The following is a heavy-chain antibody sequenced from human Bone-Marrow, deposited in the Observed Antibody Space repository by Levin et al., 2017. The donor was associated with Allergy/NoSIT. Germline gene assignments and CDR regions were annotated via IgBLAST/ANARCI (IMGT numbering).Heavy chain of an antibody. CDR2: ISSSGSTI. J-gene: IGHJ4*02. CDR3: ARDPVVVVITVNRGGSYFDY. V-gene: IGHV3-11*01. CDR1: GFTFSDYY. Sequence: GGSLRLSCAASGFTFSDYYMSWIRQAPGKGLEWVSYISSSGSTIYYADSVKGRFTISRDNAKNSLYLQMNSLRAEDTAVYYCARDPVVVVITVNRGGSYFDYWGQGTLVTVSS. D-gene: IGHD3-22*01.